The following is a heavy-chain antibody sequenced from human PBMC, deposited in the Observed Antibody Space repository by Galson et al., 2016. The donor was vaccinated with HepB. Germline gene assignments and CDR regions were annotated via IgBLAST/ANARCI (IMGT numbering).Heavy chain of an antibody. CDR1: GFTFSGNA. Sequence: SLRLSCAASGFTFSGNAMHWVRQAPGKGLEWVAVISNGGSYKDYADSVKGRFTISRDNSKNIVYVQMSSLRAEDTAVYYCARDIGDCSSGTCYSDYLDYWGQGTLVAVSS. J-gene: IGHJ4*02. D-gene: IGHD2-15*01. CDR2: ISNGGSYK. CDR3: ARDIGDCSSGTCYSDYLDY. V-gene: IGHV3-30*04.